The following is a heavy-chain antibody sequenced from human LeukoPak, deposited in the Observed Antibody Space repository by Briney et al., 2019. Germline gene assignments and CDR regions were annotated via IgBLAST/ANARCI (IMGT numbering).Heavy chain of an antibody. Sequence: ASVKVSCKASGYTFTTYYMHWVRQAPGQGLEWMGIINPSGGSTSYAQKFQGRVTMTRDTSTGTVYMQLSSLRSEDTAVYYGARDPGSDCSGGSCYLDYWGQGALVTVSS. CDR3: ARDPGSDCSGGSCYLDY. V-gene: IGHV1-46*01. CDR2: INPSGGST. J-gene: IGHJ4*02. D-gene: IGHD2-15*01. CDR1: GYTFTTYY.